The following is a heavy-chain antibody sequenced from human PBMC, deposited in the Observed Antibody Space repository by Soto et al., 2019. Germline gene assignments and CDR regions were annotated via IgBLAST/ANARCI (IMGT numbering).Heavy chain of an antibody. Sequence: QVQLQESGPGLVKPSGTLSLTCAVSGGSISSSNWRSWVRQPPGKGLEWIGDIYHSGSTNYNPSLKSRVTISVDKSKNQFSLKLSSVTAADTAVYYCASKSSGYQRGWFDPWGQGTLVTVSS. CDR1: GGSISSSNW. CDR3: ASKSSGYQRGWFDP. V-gene: IGHV4-4*02. CDR2: IYHSGST. J-gene: IGHJ5*02. D-gene: IGHD3-22*01.